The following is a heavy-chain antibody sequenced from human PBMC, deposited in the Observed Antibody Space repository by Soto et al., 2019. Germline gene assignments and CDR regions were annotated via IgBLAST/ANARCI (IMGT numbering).Heavy chain of an antibody. CDR2: IYHSGST. CDR1: GGSISSCGYS. J-gene: IGHJ5*02. Sequence: SXTLSLTCAVSGGSISSCGYSWSWIRQPPGKGLEWIGYIYHSGSTYYNPSLKSRVTISVDRSKNQFSLKLSSVTAADTAVYYCARVPGPWGQGTLVTVSS. CDR3: ARVPGP. V-gene: IGHV4-30-2*01.